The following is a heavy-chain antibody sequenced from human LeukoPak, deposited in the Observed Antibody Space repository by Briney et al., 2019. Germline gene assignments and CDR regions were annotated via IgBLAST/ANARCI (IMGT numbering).Heavy chain of an antibody. Sequence: PGGSLRLSCAASGFTVSSNYMSWVRQAPGKGLEWVSVIYSGGSTYYADSVKGRFTISRDNSKNTLYLQMNSLRAEDTAVYYCAKLRDCSSTSCFDYWGQGTLVTVSS. CDR2: IYSGGST. J-gene: IGHJ4*02. D-gene: IGHD2-2*01. CDR3: AKLRDCSSTSCFDY. V-gene: IGHV3-53*05. CDR1: GFTVSSNY.